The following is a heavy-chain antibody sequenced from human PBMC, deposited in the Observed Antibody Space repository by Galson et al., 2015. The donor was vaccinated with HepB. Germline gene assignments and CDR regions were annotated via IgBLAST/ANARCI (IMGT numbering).Heavy chain of an antibody. CDR2: ISSNGGST. J-gene: IGHJ4*02. Sequence: SLRLSCAASGFTFSSYAMHWVRQAPGKGLEYVSAISSNGGSTYYADSVKGRFTISRDNSKNTLYLQMSSLRAEDTAVYYCVKTGKITIFGVVSPGYWGQGTLVTVSS. V-gene: IGHV3-64D*06. CDR3: VKTGKITIFGVVSPGY. CDR1: GFTFSSYA. D-gene: IGHD3-3*01.